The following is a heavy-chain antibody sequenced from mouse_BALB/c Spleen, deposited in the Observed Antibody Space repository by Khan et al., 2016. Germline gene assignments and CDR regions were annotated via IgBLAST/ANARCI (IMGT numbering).Heavy chain of an antibody. D-gene: IGHD1-1*01. CDR3: VRLSFGYGSSYAMDY. CDR1: GFTFNTYA. J-gene: IGHJ4*01. V-gene: IGHV10-1*02. CDR2: IRSKSNNYAT. Sequence: EVQLVESGGGLVQPKGSLKLSCAASGFTFNTYAMNWVRQAPGKGLEWVARIRSKSNNYATYYADSVKDRFTISRDDSQSMLYLQMNNLKTEDTAMYYCVRLSFGYGSSYAMDYWGQGTSVTVSS.